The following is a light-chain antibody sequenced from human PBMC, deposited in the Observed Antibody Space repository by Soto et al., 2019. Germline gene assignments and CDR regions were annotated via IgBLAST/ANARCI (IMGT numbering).Light chain of an antibody. CDR2: EVS. CDR3: SSYTSSSTLV. CDR1: RSDVGGYNY. V-gene: IGLV2-14*01. J-gene: IGLJ2*01. Sequence: QSALTQPASVSGSPGQSITISCTGTRSDVGGYNYVSWYQQHPGKAPKLMIYEVSNRPSGVSNRFSGSKSGSTASLTISGLQAEDEDDDYCSSYTSSSTLVFGGGTKLTVL.